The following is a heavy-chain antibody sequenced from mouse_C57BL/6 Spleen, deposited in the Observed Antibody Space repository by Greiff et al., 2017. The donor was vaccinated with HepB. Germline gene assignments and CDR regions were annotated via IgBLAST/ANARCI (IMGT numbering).Heavy chain of an antibody. Sequence: VKLQESGPELVKPGASVKISCKASGYAFSSSWMNWVKQRPGKGLEWIGRIYPGDGDTNYNGKFKGKATLTADKSSSTAYMQLSSLTSEDSAVYFCARDSNYVPFAYWGQRTLVTVSA. CDR3: ARDSNYVPFAY. CDR1: GYAFSSSW. J-gene: IGHJ3*01. V-gene: IGHV1-82*01. D-gene: IGHD2-5*01. CDR2: IYPGDGDT.